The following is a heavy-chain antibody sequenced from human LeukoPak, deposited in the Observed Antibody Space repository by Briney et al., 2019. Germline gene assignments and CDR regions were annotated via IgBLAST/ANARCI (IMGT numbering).Heavy chain of an antibody. CDR3: AKGLGGIYPRSRVLDM. CDR2: ISDSGDST. V-gene: IGHV3-23*01. J-gene: IGHJ3*02. Sequence: PGGSLRLSCAASGFTFSNYAMNWVRQAPGKGVEWVSDISDSGDSTIYPDSVKGRFTISRDNSKNMLYLQMNSLRAEDTAVYYCAKGLGGIYPRSRVLDMWGQGTMVTVCS. D-gene: IGHD3-16*01. CDR1: GFTFSNYA.